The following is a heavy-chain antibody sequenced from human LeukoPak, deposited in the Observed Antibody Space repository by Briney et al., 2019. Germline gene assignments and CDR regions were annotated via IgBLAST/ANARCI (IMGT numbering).Heavy chain of an antibody. Sequence: SETLSLTCTVSGGSISSYYWSWIRQPAGKGLEWIGRIYTSGSTNYHPSLKSRVTMSVDTSKNQFSLKLSSVTAADTAVYYCARDLVRGSYKKKDAFDIWGQGTMVTVSS. V-gene: IGHV4-4*07. CDR3: ARDLVRGSYKKKDAFDI. D-gene: IGHD1-26*01. CDR2: IYTSGST. CDR1: GGSISSYY. J-gene: IGHJ3*02.